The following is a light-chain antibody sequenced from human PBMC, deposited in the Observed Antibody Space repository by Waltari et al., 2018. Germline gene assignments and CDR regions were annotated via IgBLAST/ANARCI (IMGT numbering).Light chain of an antibody. Sequence: EIVMTQSPATLSVSPGERATLPCRASQSVSSNLAWYQQKPGQAPSLLIYGASTRATGIPSRFSGSGSGKEFTLTISSLQSEDFAVYYCQQYNNWPLTFGGGTKVEIK. J-gene: IGKJ4*01. CDR2: GAS. CDR3: QQYNNWPLT. V-gene: IGKV3-15*01. CDR1: QSVSSN.